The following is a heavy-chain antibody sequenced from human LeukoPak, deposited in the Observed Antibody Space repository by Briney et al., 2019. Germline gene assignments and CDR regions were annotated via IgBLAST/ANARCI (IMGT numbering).Heavy chain of an antibody. CDR1: GYTFTGYY. CDR3: AREVVPAATYMDV. Sequence: ASVKVSCKASGYTFTGYYMHWMRQAPGQGLEWMGWINPNSGGTNYAQKFQGRVTMTRDTSISTAYMELSRLRSDDTAVYYCAREVVPAATYMDVWGKGTTVTISS. V-gene: IGHV1-2*02. J-gene: IGHJ6*03. CDR2: INPNSGGT. D-gene: IGHD2-2*01.